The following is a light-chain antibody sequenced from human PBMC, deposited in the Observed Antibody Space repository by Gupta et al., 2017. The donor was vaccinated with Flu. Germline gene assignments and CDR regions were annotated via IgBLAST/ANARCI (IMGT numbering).Light chain of an antibody. Sequence: PSSLSASVGDRVTITCRATQSITRYLNWYQQHPGRAPKLLIYGASNLQSGVPSRFSGRGSGTDFTLTISSLQPEDSATYYCQQSYGAPQAFGQGTKVEI. CDR2: GAS. CDR1: QSITRY. J-gene: IGKJ1*01. V-gene: IGKV1-39*01. CDR3: QQSYGAPQA.